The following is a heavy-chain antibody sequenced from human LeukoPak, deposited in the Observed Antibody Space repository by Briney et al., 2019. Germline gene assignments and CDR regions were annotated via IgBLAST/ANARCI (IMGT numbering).Heavy chain of an antibody. V-gene: IGHV3-23*01. CDR2: ISGSGGST. CDR3: AKDSMVREYYFDY. Sequence: PGGSLRLSCAASGFTFSNYAMSWVRQAPGKGLEWVSAISGSGGSTYYADSVKGRFTISRDSSKNTLYLQMNSLRAEDTAVYYCAKDSMVREYYFDYWGQGTLVTVSS. J-gene: IGHJ4*02. D-gene: IGHD3-10*01. CDR1: GFTFSNYA.